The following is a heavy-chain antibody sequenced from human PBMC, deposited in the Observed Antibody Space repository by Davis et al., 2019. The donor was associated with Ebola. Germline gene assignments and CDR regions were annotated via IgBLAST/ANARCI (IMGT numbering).Heavy chain of an antibody. V-gene: IGHV1-46*01. Sequence: ASVKVSCKVSGYTFTSYYMHWVRQAPGQGLEWMGIINPSGGSTSYAQKFQGRVTITRDTSTSTVYMELSSLRSEDTAVYYCARIRAGDWFDPWGQGTLVTVSS. D-gene: IGHD4-17*01. CDR3: ARIRAGDWFDP. CDR2: INPSGGST. CDR1: GYTFTSYY. J-gene: IGHJ5*02.